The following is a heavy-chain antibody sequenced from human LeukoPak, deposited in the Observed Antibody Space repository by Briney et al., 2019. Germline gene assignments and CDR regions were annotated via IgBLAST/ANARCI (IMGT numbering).Heavy chain of an antibody. V-gene: IGHV3-7*03. Sequence: GGSLRLSRATSGFTFSNYWMTWVRQAPGKGLEWVANIKQDGSEKYYVDSVKGRFTISKDNAKNSLCLQMNSLRAEDTAVYYCAKVRKGNFDYWGQGTLVTVSS. CDR1: GFTFSNYW. CDR2: IKQDGSEK. D-gene: IGHD3-10*01. CDR3: AKVRKGNFDY. J-gene: IGHJ4*02.